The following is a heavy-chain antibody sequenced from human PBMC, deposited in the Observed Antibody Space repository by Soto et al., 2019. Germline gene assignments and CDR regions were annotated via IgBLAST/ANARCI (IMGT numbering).Heavy chain of an antibody. CDR2: IYWNDDK. Sequence: GSGPTLVNPTQTLTLTCTFSGFSLSTSGVGVGWIRQPPGKALEWLALIYWNDDKRYSPSLKSRLTITKDTSKNQVVLTMTNMDPVDTATYYCAHRPYDYYDSSGYYSTWGQGTLVTVSS. V-gene: IGHV2-5*01. CDR1: GFSLSTSGVG. D-gene: IGHD3-22*01. J-gene: IGHJ5*02. CDR3: AHRPYDYYDSSGYYST.